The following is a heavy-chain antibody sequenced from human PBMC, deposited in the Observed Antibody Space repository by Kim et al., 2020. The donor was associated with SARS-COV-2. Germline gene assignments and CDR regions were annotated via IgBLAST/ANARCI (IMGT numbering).Heavy chain of an antibody. D-gene: IGHD3-10*01. CDR2: ICRNMHTI. V-gene: IGHV3-48*02. Sequence: GGSLRLSCAASGFTFSIYSVNWVRQAPGKGLEWISYICRNMHTIYYADSVKGRFTISRDNAKNSLYLQMSSLRDEDTAVYHCVRVGGSAYEMDVWGQGAT. CDR3: VRVGGSAYEMDV. J-gene: IGHJ6*02. CDR1: GFTFSIYS.